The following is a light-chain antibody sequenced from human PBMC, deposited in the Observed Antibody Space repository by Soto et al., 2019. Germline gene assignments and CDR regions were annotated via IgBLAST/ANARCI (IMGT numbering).Light chain of an antibody. Sequence: DIQITQSPSTLSASIGDRVTITCRASQSLDNCLAWYQQKPGKAPKILIFAASSLQSGVPSRFSGSGSGTDFTLTITSLQSEDFATYYCQHAKSFPVTFGQGTRLEIK. CDR3: QHAKSFPVT. J-gene: IGKJ5*01. V-gene: IGKV1-12*01. CDR1: QSLDNC. CDR2: AAS.